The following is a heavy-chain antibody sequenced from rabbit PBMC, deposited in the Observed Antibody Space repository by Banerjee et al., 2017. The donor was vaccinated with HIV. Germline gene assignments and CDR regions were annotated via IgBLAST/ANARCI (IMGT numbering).Heavy chain of an antibody. CDR1: GFDFSSYG. CDR2: IDGGSSGGT. V-gene: IGHV1S45*01. J-gene: IGHJ4*01. CDR3: ATSPYGSVPGYGDGNL. Sequence: QEQLVESGGGLVQPEGSLTLTCKASGFDFSSYGVSWVRQAPGKGLEWIACIDGGSSGGTYFASWAKGRFTISKTSSTTVTLEMTSLTAADTATYFCATSPYGSVPGYGDGNLWGPGTL. D-gene: IGHD7-1*01.